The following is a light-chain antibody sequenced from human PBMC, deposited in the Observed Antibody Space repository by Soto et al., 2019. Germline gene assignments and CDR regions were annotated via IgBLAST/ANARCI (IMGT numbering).Light chain of an antibody. Sequence: EIVLTQSPDTLSLSPGERATLSCRASRSFSSSYLAWYQQTPGQAPRLLIYAASSRATGIPDRFSGSGSGTDFTLTISSLQFEDFAVYYCQQYNNLPITFGQGTRLEIK. CDR3: QQYNNLPIT. CDR2: AAS. J-gene: IGKJ5*01. CDR1: RSFSSSY. V-gene: IGKV3-20*01.